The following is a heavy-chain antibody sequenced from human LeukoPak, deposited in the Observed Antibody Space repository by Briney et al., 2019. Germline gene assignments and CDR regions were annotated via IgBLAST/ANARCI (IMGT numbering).Heavy chain of an antibody. V-gene: IGHV1-18*01. CDR3: ARVRGRGVGGAMSDY. CDR2: ISAYNGNT. Sequence: ASVKVSCKASGYTFTSYGISWVRQAPGQGLGWMGWISAYNGNTNYAQKLQGGVTMTTDTSTSTAYMDLRILRSDDTAVYLCARVRGRGVGGAMSDYWGQGTLVTVSS. J-gene: IGHJ4*02. CDR1: GYTFTSYG. D-gene: IGHD3-16*01.